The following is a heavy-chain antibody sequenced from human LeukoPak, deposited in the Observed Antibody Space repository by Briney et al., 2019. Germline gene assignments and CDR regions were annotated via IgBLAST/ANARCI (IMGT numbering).Heavy chain of an antibody. J-gene: IGHJ4*02. CDR2: IYYSGST. CDR3: ARLSYSGNDFDY. V-gene: IGHV4-59*01. D-gene: IGHD5-12*01. CDR1: GGSISRYY. Sequence: SETLSLTCTVSGGSISRYYWTWIRQPPGKGLEWIGYIYYSGSTNYNPSLKSRVTISVDTSKNQFSLKLSSVTAADTAVYYCARLSYSGNDFDYWGQGTLVTVSS.